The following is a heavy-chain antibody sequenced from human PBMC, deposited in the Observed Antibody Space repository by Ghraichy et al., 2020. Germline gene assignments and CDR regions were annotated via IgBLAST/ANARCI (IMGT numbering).Heavy chain of an antibody. J-gene: IGHJ4*02. CDR3: ASSGYDYIWGSYPFDY. D-gene: IGHD3-16*02. V-gene: IGHV4-61*01. Sequence: SETLSLTCTVSGGSVSSGSYYWSWIRQPPGKGLEWIGYIYYSGSTNYNPSLKSRVTISVDTSKNQFSLKLSSVTAADTAVYYCASSGYDYIWGSYPFDYWGQGTLVTVSS. CDR2: IYYSGST. CDR1: GGSVSSGSYY.